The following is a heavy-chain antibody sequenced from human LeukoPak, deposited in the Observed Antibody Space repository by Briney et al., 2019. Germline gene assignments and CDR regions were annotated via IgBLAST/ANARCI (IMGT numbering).Heavy chain of an antibody. CDR2: IWYDGSNK. Sequence: GRSLRLSCAASGFTFSSYGMHWVRQAPGKGLEWVAVIWYDGSNKYYADSVKGRFTISRDNSKNTLYLQMNSLRAEDTAVYYCARDGLSGAFDIWGQGTMVTVSS. J-gene: IGHJ3*02. CDR1: GFTFSSYG. V-gene: IGHV3-33*01. CDR3: ARDGLSGAFDI. D-gene: IGHD3-10*01.